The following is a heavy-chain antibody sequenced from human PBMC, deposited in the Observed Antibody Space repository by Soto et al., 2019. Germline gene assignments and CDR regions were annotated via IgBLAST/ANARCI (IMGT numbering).Heavy chain of an antibody. CDR3: ARETPTASGMDS. CDR1: GGSISSGGYY. D-gene: IGHD6-13*01. Sequence: QVQLQESGPGLVKSSQTLSLTCTVSGGSISSGGYYWTWIRQHPGQGLEWIGDIYYSGTTYYNPSLKSRVTISMDTSKNQFSLKLSSVTAAYTAMYYCARETPTASGMDSWGQGTLVTVSS. V-gene: IGHV4-31*03. CDR2: IYYSGTT. J-gene: IGHJ4*02.